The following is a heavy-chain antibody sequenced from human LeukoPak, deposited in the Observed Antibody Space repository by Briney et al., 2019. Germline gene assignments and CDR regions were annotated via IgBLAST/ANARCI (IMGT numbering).Heavy chain of an antibody. CDR1: GGSISSGSYY. V-gene: IGHV4-39*01. D-gene: IGHD3-3*01. CDR3: ATRRRTYYDFWSGYYED. CDR2: TYYTGST. J-gene: IGHJ4*02. Sequence: PSETLSLTCTVSGGSISSGSYYWGWIRQPPGKGLEWIGSTYYTGSTYYNPSLKSRVTISVDTSKNQFSLKLSSVTAADTAVYYCATRRRTYYDFWSGYYEDWGQGTLVTVSS.